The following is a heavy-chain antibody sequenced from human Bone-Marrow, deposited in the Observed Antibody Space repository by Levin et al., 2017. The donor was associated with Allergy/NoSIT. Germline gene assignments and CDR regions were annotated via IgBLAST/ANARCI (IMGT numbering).Heavy chain of an antibody. J-gene: IGHJ4*02. Sequence: GESLKISCTASGFTLTNAWMSWVRQAPGKGLEWVGRIKSKTDGGTTDYAAPVKGRFIISRDDSKNTLYLQMNSLQIEDTAMYYCTTGVFSSGYYYDWGQGTLVTVSS. CDR2: IKSKTDGGTT. CDR3: TTGVFSSGYYYD. D-gene: IGHD3-22*01. V-gene: IGHV3-15*01. CDR1: GFTLTNAW.